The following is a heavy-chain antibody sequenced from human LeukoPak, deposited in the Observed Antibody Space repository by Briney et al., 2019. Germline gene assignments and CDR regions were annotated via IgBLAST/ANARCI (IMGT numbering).Heavy chain of an antibody. CDR1: GYTFTSYD. D-gene: IGHD3-22*01. CDR2: IIPIFGTA. V-gene: IGHV1-69*13. CDR3: ARKYYYDSSGYYYDP. J-gene: IGHJ5*02. Sequence: ASVKVSCKASGYTFTSYDINWVRQATGQGLEWMGGIIPIFGTANYAQKFQGRVTITADESTSTAYMELSSLRSEDTAVYYCARKYYYDSSGYYYDPWGQGTLVTVSS.